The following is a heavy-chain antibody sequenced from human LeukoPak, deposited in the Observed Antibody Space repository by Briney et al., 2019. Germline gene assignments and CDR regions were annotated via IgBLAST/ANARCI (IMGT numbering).Heavy chain of an antibody. CDR3: ARQNRYYYYVDV. J-gene: IGHJ6*03. CDR1: GGSISSYY. CDR2: IYYSGST. Sequence: SETLSLTCTVSGGSISSYYWSWIRQPPGKGLEWIGYIYYSGSTNYNPSLKSRVTISVDTSKNQFSLKLSSVTAADTAVYYCARQNRYYYYVDVWGKGTTVTISS. D-gene: IGHD1-14*01. V-gene: IGHV4-59*01.